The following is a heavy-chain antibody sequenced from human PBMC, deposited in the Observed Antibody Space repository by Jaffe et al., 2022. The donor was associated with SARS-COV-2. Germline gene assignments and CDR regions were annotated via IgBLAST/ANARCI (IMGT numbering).Heavy chain of an antibody. V-gene: IGHV3-33*01. Sequence: QVQLVESGGGVVQPGRSLRLSCAASGFTFSSYGMHWVRQAPGKGLEWVAVIWYDGSNKYYADSVKGRFTISRDNSKNTLYLQMNSLRAEDTAVYYCARGAAAAAGTAYYYYYYGMDVWGQGTTVTVSS. D-gene: IGHD6-13*01. J-gene: IGHJ6*02. CDR2: IWYDGSNK. CDR3: ARGAAAAAGTAYYYYYYGMDV. CDR1: GFTFSSYG.